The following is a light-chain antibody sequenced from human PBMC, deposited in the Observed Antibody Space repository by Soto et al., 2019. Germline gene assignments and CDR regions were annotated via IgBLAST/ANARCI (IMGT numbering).Light chain of an antibody. V-gene: IGKV1-5*03. Sequence: DIHMTQSPSTLSASVGDRVTITCRASQSLTMWLAWYQQKPGKAPNLLIYKTSSLESGVPSRFSCSASGTPFTLTFCSLHPDDSPTYYSPHRPDCSWTFGQGTKVEVQ. CDR1: QSLTMW. J-gene: IGKJ1*01. CDR2: KTS. CDR3: PHRPDCSWT.